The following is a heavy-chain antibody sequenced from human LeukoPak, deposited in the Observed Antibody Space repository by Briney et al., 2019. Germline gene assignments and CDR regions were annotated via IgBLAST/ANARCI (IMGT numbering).Heavy chain of an antibody. Sequence: GGSLRLSCAASGFTFSSYSMNWVRQAPGKGLEWVSSISSSSSYIYYADSVKGRFTISRDNAKNSLYLQMNSLRAEDTAVYFCAREAFSTYYFDYWGQGTLVTVSS. D-gene: IGHD3-3*02. V-gene: IGHV3-21*01. J-gene: IGHJ4*02. CDR1: GFTFSSYS. CDR2: ISSSSSYI. CDR3: AREAFSTYYFDY.